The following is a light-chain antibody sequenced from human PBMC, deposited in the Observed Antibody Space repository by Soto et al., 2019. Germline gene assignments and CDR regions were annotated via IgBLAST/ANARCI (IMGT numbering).Light chain of an antibody. CDR3: QQLNSFPIP. Sequence: IQLTQSPSSLSASVGDRVTISCRASQGIATFLAWYQQKPGKAPKLLIYGASTLQSGVPSRFSGSGSGTDFTLIISSLQPEDFATYYCQQLNSFPIPFGPGTKVDIK. J-gene: IGKJ3*01. CDR1: QGIATF. V-gene: IGKV1-9*01. CDR2: GAS.